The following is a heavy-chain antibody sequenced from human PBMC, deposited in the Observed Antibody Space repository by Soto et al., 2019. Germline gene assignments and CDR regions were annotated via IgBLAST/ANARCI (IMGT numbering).Heavy chain of an antibody. CDR3: ATASDYDILTGYPLNFDY. Sequence: GASVKVSCKVSGYTLTELSMHWVRQAPGKGLEWMGGFDPEDGETIYAQKFQGRVTMTEDTSTDTAYMELSSLRSEDTAVYYCATASDYDILTGYPLNFDYWGQGTLVTVSS. CDR2: FDPEDGET. CDR1: GYTLTELS. D-gene: IGHD3-9*01. V-gene: IGHV1-24*01. J-gene: IGHJ4*02.